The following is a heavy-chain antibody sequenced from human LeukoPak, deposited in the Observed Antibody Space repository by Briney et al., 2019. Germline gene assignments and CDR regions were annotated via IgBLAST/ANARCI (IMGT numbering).Heavy chain of an antibody. CDR3: ARVADTAMEYYFDY. CDR2: IIPIFGTA. D-gene: IGHD5-18*01. V-gene: IGHV1-69*05. CDR1: RGTFSSYV. Sequence: ASVKVSCKASRGTFSSYVISWVLQAPGQGLEWMGRIIPIFGTANYAQKFQGRVTITTDESTSTAYMELSSLRSEDTAVYYCARVADTAMEYYFDYWGQGTLVTVSS. J-gene: IGHJ4*02.